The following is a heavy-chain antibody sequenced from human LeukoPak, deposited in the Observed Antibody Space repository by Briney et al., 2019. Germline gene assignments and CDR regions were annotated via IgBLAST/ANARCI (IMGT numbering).Heavy chain of an antibody. CDR1: GYSFTSYW. J-gene: IGHJ6*03. CDR2: IYPGDSDT. Sequence: GESLKISCKGSGYSFTSYWIGWVRQMPGKGLEWMGIIYPGDSDTRYSPSFQGQVTISADKSISTAYLQWSSLKASDTAMYYCARHMYSGRGYSYGYVPDYYYYMDVWGKGTTVTVSS. V-gene: IGHV5-51*01. CDR3: ARHMYSGRGYSYGYVPDYYYYMDV. D-gene: IGHD5-18*01.